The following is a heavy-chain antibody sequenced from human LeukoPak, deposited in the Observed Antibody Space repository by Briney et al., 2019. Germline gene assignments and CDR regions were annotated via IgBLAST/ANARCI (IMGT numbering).Heavy chain of an antibody. J-gene: IGHJ4*02. CDR3: GRDVNWNQIDY. CDR1: GFAFNNHW. Sequence: GGSLRLSCAASGFAFNNHWMHWVRQAPGKGLVWISRINTDGRTTDYADSVKGRFTISRDNAKNTLYLQMNSLRAEDTAVYYCGRDVNWNQIDYWGQGSLVTVSS. V-gene: IGHV3-74*01. CDR2: INTDGRTT. D-gene: IGHD1-20*01.